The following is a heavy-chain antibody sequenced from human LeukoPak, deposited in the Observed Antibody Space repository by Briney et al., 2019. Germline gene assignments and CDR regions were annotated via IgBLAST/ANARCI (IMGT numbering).Heavy chain of an antibody. V-gene: IGHV5-51*01. CDR1: GYTFSSYW. D-gene: IGHD3-3*01. CDR2: IYPGDSDT. J-gene: IGHJ4*02. CDR3: ARQNDFRLDY. Sequence: GESLKISCKGSGYTFSSYWIGWVRQMPGKGLEWMGIIYPGDSDTRYSPSLQGQVTISVDTSIGTAYLQWSSLKASDTAIYYCARQNDFRLDYWGKGTLVTVSS.